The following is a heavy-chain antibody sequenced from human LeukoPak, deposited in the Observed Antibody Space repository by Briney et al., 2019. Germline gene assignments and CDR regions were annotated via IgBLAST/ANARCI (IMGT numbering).Heavy chain of an antibody. Sequence: AASVKVSCKASGYTFTSYYMHWVRQAPGQGLEWMGIINPSGGSTSYAQKFQGRVTMTRDTSTSTAYMELRRLRSDDTDVYYCARDVGNWFDPWGQGTLVTVSS. D-gene: IGHD1-26*01. J-gene: IGHJ5*02. V-gene: IGHV1-46*01. CDR3: ARDVGNWFDP. CDR2: INPSGGST. CDR1: GYTFTSYY.